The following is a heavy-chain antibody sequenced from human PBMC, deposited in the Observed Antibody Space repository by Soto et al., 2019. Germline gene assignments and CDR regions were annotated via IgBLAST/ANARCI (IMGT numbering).Heavy chain of an antibody. Sequence: QEHLVESGGGVVQPGRSLRLSCAASRSIFSGYGMHWVRQAPGKGLEWVAVIWYDGSNKYYADSVKGRFTISRDNSKNMRYRQMDSLRVEDTTVYYCASDGIGGTVFRGFCDYWGQGTLVTVSS. V-gene: IGHV3-33*01. J-gene: IGHJ4*02. CDR3: ASDGIGGTVFRGFCDY. D-gene: IGHD1-7*01. CDR1: RSIFSGYG. CDR2: IWYDGSNK.